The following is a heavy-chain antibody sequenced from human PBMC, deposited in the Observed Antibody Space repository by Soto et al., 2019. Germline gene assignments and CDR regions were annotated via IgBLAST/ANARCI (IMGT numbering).Heavy chain of an antibody. CDR3: ARDGLLWFGETFTHDY. J-gene: IGHJ4*02. Sequence: GSLRLSCAASGFTFSSYSMNWVRQAPGKGLEWVSYISSSSSTIYYADSVKGRFTISRDNAKNSLYLQMNSLRAEDTAVYYCARDGLLWFGETFTHDYWGQGTLVTVSS. CDR2: ISSSSSTI. V-gene: IGHV3-48*01. D-gene: IGHD3-10*01. CDR1: GFTFSSYS.